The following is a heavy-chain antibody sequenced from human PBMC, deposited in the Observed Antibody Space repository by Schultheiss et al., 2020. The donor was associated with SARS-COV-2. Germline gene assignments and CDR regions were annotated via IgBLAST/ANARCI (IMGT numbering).Heavy chain of an antibody. CDR2: ISYDGSNK. D-gene: IGHD2-2*01. V-gene: IGHV3-30*01. Sequence: GGSLRLSCAASGFTFSSYEMNWVRQAPGKGLEWVAVISYDGSNKYYADSVKGRFTISRDNSKNTLYLQMNSLRAEDTAVYYCAREEYRTSHCYSNCYGMDVRGQGTTVTVSS. J-gene: IGHJ6*02. CDR3: AREEYRTSHCYSNCYGMDV. CDR1: GFTFSSYE.